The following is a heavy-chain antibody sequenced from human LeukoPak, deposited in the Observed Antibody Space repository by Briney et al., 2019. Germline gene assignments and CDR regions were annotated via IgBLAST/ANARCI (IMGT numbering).Heavy chain of an antibody. CDR2: ISSSSSYI. CDR3: ARVRGYCSSTSCYEGWFDAFDI. Sequence: GGSLRLSCAASGFTFSSYSMNWVRQAPGKGPEWVSSISSSSSYIYYADSVKGRFTISRDNAKNSLYLQMNSLRAEDTAVYYCARVRGYCSSTSCYEGWFDAFDIWGQGTMVTVSS. CDR1: GFTFSSYS. D-gene: IGHD2-2*01. J-gene: IGHJ3*02. V-gene: IGHV3-21*01.